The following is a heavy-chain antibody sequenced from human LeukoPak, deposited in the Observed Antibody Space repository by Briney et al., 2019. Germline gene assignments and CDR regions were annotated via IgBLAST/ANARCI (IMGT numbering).Heavy chain of an antibody. CDR3: AKNSYSYGSGSPDY. CDR2: ISGSGGST. V-gene: IGHV3-23*01. D-gene: IGHD5-18*01. Sequence: GGSLRLSCAVSGFTFSSYAVSWVRQAPGKGLEWVSTISGSGGSTYYADSVKGRFTISRDNSKNTLYLQMNSLRAEDTAVYYCAKNSYSYGSGSPDYWGQGTLVTVSS. CDR1: GFTFSSYA. J-gene: IGHJ4*02.